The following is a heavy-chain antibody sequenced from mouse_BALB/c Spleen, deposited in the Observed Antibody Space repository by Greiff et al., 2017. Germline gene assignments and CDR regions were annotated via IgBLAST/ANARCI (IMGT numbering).Heavy chain of an antibody. CDR1: GYTFTDYA. J-gene: IGHJ4*01. D-gene: IGHD1-1*01. Sequence: QVHVKQSGAELVRPGVSVKISCKGSGYTFTDYAMHWVKQSHAKSLEWIGVISTYYGDASYNQKFKGKATMTVDKSSSTAYMELARLTSEDSAIYYCARRTTYGPFDYWGQGTSVTVSS. CDR2: ISTYYGDA. V-gene: IGHV1S137*01. CDR3: ARRTTYGPFDY.